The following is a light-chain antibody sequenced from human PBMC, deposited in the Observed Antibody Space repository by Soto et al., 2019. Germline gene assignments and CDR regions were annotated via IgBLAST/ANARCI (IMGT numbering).Light chain of an antibody. CDR3: QVWDGSSDHPV. CDR1: NFVSRS. J-gene: IGLJ3*02. V-gene: IGLV3-21*04. CDR2: YDS. Sequence: SSELTQPPSVSVALGKTARITCGGDNFVSRSVRWYQQRPGQAPVVVIYYDSDRPSGIPERFSGSNSGNTATLTISRVEAGDEADYYCQVWDGSSDHPVFGGGTKLTVL.